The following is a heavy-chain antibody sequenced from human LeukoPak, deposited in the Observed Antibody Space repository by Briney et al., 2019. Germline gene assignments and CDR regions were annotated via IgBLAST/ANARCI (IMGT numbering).Heavy chain of an antibody. CDR1: GFTFSSYA. Sequence: SGGSLRLFCAASGFTFSSYAMSWVRQAPGKGLEWVGRIKRKTDDGTTDYAAPVKGRFTISRDDSKNTLYLQMNSLKTEDTAVYYCTTDDYSNYDLVYWGQGTLVTVSS. CDR3: TTDDYSNYDLVY. V-gene: IGHV3-15*01. D-gene: IGHD4-11*01. J-gene: IGHJ4*02. CDR2: IKRKTDDGTT.